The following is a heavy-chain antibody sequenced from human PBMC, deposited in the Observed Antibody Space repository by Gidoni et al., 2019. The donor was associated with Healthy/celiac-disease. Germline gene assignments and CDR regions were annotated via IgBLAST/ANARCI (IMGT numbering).Heavy chain of an antibody. Sequence: QVQLVPSGAAVKKPGSSVKVSCKASGGTFSSYTISWVRQATGQGLEWMGRIIPILGIANYAQKFQGRVTITADKSTSTAYMELSSLRSEDTAVYYCASLSRGYSGSLDYWGQGTLVTVSS. V-gene: IGHV1-69*02. D-gene: IGHD5-12*01. J-gene: IGHJ4*02. CDR3: ASLSRGYSGSLDY. CDR2: IIPILGIA. CDR1: GGTFSSYT.